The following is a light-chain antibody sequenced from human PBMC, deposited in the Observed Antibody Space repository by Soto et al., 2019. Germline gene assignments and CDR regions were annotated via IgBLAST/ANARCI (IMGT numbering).Light chain of an antibody. CDR2: EDN. Sequence: QSVLTQPPSVSAAPGQKVTFSCSGSSSNIGKNYVSWYQQVPGTAPKLLIYEDNKRRSGIPDRFSGSKSGTSATLGITGLRVGEEADYYGGTGKSSRGFFVFGAGTRVPVL. CDR1: SSNIGKNY. CDR3: GTGKSSRGFFV. V-gene: IGLV1-51*02. J-gene: IGLJ1*01.